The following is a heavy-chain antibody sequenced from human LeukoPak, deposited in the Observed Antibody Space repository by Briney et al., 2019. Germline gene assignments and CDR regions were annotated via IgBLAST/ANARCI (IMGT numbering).Heavy chain of an antibody. D-gene: IGHD4-23*01. CDR1: GYTFTGYY. V-gene: IGHV1-2*02. Sequence: ASVKVSCKASGYTFTGYYMHWVRQAPGQGLEWMGWINPNSGGKNYAKKFQGRVTMTRDTSISTAYMELSRLRSDDTAVYYCARALSTTVGDYWGQGTLVTVSS. CDR3: ARALSTTVGDY. CDR2: INPNSGGK. J-gene: IGHJ4*02.